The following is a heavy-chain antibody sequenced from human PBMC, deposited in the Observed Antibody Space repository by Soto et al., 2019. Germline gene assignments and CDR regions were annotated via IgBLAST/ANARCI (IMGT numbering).Heavy chain of an antibody. CDR2: IYFGGST. Sequence: SETLSLTCTVSRDSFSSYYWSWIRQPPGKGLEWIGHIYFGGSTNYHPSLKSRVTISIDTSKNSFSLKVTSVTAADTAVYYCARHGSSGFLPWGLGTLVTVSS. V-gene: IGHV4-59*08. J-gene: IGHJ5*02. CDR3: ARHGSSGFLP. D-gene: IGHD3-22*01. CDR1: RDSFSSYY.